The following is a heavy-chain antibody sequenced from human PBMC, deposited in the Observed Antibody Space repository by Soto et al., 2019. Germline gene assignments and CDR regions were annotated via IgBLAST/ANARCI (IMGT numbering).Heavy chain of an antibody. CDR1: GYTFTAYY. V-gene: IGHV1-2*02. CDR3: ARNMDYYYGRGSGNGHGV. D-gene: IGHD3-10*02. J-gene: IGHJ6*02. Sequence: QVQLVQSGAEVKEPGDSVRVSHEASGYTFTAYYIHWVRQAPGQGLEWMGWINPKFGDTTYAQDFQGRVSMTRDMSISTVYMELSSLTSDDTAIYYCARNMDYYYGRGSGNGHGVWGQGTTVTVFS. CDR2: INPKFGDT.